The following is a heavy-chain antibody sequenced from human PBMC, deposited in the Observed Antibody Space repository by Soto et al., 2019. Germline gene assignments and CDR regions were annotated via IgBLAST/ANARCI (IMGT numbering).Heavy chain of an antibody. CDR3: ARVLRYVDWFPTAARWFDP. CDR1: GVSFSGYY. Sequence: AETLSLTCAVSGVSFSGYYWSWIRQPPGKGLEWIGEINHSGSTNYNPSLKSRVKISVDTSKNQFSLKLNSVSAAETAVYYCARVLRYVDWFPTAARWFDPWGKGTLVTVSS. D-gene: IGHD3-9*01. V-gene: IGHV4-34*01. J-gene: IGHJ5*02. CDR2: INHSGST.